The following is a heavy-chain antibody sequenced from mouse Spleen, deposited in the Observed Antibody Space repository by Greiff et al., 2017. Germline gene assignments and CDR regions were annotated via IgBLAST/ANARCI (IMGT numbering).Heavy chain of an antibody. D-gene: IGHD2-10*01. Sequence: EVKLVESGGGLVQPGGSLKLSCAASGFTFSSYTMSWVRQTPEKRLEWVAYISNGGGSTYYPDTVKGRFTISRDNAKNTLYLQMSSLKSEDTAMCYCARHGAYYATTGAMDYWGQGTSVTVSS. CDR2: ISNGGGST. CDR3: ARHGAYYATTGAMDY. J-gene: IGHJ4*01. CDR1: GFTFSSYT. V-gene: IGHV5-12-2*01.